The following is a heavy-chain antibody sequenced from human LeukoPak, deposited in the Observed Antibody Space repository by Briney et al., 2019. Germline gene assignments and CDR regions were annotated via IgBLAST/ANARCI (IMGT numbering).Heavy chain of an antibody. V-gene: IGHV4-39*07. J-gene: IGHJ2*01. Sequence: PSETLSLTCTVSGGSIHSSNYYWGWIRQPPGKGLECIGSVYYNGRTYYNPSLKSRVTISIDTSKNQFSLKLSSVTAADTAVYYCARVMGLYWYFDLWGRGTLVTVSS. CDR1: GGSIHSSNYY. D-gene: IGHD1-26*01. CDR3: ARVMGLYWYFDL. CDR2: VYYNGRT.